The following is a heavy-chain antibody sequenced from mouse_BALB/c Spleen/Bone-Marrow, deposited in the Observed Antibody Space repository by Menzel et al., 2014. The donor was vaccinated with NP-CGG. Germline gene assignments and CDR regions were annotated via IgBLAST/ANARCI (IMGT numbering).Heavy chain of an antibody. D-gene: IGHD2-14*01. CDR2: IHPNSGNT. V-gene: IGHV1S130*01. CDR1: GYTFTNSW. Sequence: VQLQQSGSVLVRPGASVNLSCKASGYTFTNSWIHWAKQRPGQGLEWIGEIHPNSGNTNFNEKFNVKATLTVDTSSSTAYVDLSSLTAEDSAVYYCARHHRYAYYFDYWGQGTTLTVSS. J-gene: IGHJ2*01. CDR3: ARHHRYAYYFDY.